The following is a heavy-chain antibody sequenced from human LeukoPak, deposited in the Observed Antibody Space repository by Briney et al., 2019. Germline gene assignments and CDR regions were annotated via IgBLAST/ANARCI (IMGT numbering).Heavy chain of an antibody. D-gene: IGHD6-6*01. CDR1: GGTLSSYA. J-gene: IGHJ4*02. Sequence: SVKVSCKASGGTLSSYAISWVRQAPGQGLGWMGRIIPIFGTANYAQKFQGRVTITTDESTSTAYMELSSLRSEDTAVYYCARAEREQLALWDYWGQGTLVTVSS. CDR2: IIPIFGTA. V-gene: IGHV1-69*05. CDR3: ARAEREQLALWDY.